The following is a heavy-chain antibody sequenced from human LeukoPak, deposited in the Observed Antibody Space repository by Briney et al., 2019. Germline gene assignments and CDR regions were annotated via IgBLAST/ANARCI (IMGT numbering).Heavy chain of an antibody. CDR1: GGTFSSYA. D-gene: IGHD3-22*01. CDR2: IIPILGIA. Sequence: SVKVSCKASGGTFSSYAISWVRQAPGQGLEWMGRIIPILGIANYAQKFQGRLTMTEDTSTATAYMELSSLTSEDTAVYFCYDSTYWGQGTLVTVSS. V-gene: IGHV1-69*04. CDR3: YDSTY. J-gene: IGHJ4*02.